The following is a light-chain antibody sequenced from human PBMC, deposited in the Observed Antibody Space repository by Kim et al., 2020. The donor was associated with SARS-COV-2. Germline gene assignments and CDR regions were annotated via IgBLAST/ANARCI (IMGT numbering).Light chain of an antibody. Sequence: EIVLTQSPATLSLSPGERATLSCRASQTVSSYLGWYQQKPGQAPRLLMYDASNRATGIPARFSGSGSGTDFTLTISSLEPEDFAVYYCQQRTTWPLTFGGGTKVDIK. CDR2: DAS. CDR3: QQRTTWPLT. CDR1: QTVSSY. V-gene: IGKV3-11*01. J-gene: IGKJ4*01.